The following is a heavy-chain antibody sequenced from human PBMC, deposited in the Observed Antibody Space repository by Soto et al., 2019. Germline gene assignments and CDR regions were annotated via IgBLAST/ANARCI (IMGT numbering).Heavy chain of an antibody. V-gene: IGHV1-69*13. J-gene: IGHJ6*02. D-gene: IGHD1-26*01. Sequence: EASVKVSCKASGGTFSSYAISWVRQAPGQGLEWMGGIIPIFGTANYAQKFQGRVTITADESTSTAYMELSSLRSEDTAVYYCARGLGPWEYYGMDVWGQGTTVTVSS. CDR1: GGTFSSYA. CDR3: ARGLGPWEYYGMDV. CDR2: IIPIFGTA.